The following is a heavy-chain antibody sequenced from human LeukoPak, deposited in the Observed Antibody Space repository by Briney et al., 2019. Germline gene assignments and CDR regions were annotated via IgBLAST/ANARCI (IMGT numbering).Heavy chain of an antibody. CDR3: ARVEGYYDSSGYNTFDY. CDR2: INPSGGST. J-gene: IGHJ4*02. V-gene: IGHV1-46*01. D-gene: IGHD3-22*01. Sequence: ASVKVSCNASGYTFTNYVISWVRQAPGQGLEWMGIINPSGGSTSYAQKFQGRVTMTRDTSTSTAYMELRSLRSDDTAVYYCARVEGYYDSSGYNTFDYWGQGTLVTVSS. CDR1: GYTFTNYV.